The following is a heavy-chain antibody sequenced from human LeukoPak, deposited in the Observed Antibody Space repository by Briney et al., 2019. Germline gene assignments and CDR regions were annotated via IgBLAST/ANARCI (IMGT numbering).Heavy chain of an antibody. CDR3: ARGSRGSAMVDY. CDR1: GFTLSSYA. V-gene: IGHV3-53*01. J-gene: IGHJ4*02. D-gene: IGHD5-18*01. Sequence: GRSLRLSCAASGFTLSSYAMHWVRQAPGKGLEWVSVIYIVGTTYYADSVKGRFTISRDNPKNTLYLQMNSLRVEDTAVYYCARGSRGSAMVDYWGQGTLVTVSS. CDR2: IYIVGTT.